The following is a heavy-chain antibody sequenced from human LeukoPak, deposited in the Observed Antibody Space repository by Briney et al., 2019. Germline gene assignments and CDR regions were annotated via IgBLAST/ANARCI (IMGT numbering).Heavy chain of an antibody. J-gene: IGHJ3*02. CDR3: ARDMLLEDAFDI. V-gene: IGHV3-20*04. D-gene: IGHD3-10*02. CDR1: GFTFDDHA. CDR2: INWNGGST. Sequence: PGGSLRLSCEVSGFTFDDHAINWVRQAPGKGLEWVANINWNGGSTGYGDSVKGRFTISRDNIKNSVFLQMHSLRGDDTALYYCARDMLLEDAFDIWGQGTMVIVSS.